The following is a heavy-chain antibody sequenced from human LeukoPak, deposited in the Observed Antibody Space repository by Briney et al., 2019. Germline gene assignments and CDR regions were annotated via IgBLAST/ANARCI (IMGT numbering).Heavy chain of an antibody. D-gene: IGHD3-22*01. J-gene: IGHJ4*02. CDR1: GYTFTGYY. Sequence: GASVKVSCKASGYTFTGYYMHWVRQAPGQGLEWMGWINPNSGGTNYAQKFQGRVTMTRDTSISTAYMELSRLRSDDTAVYYCARDPVGDSSGYSDYWGQGTLVTVSS. CDR2: INPNSGGT. CDR3: ARDPVGDSSGYSDY. V-gene: IGHV1-2*02.